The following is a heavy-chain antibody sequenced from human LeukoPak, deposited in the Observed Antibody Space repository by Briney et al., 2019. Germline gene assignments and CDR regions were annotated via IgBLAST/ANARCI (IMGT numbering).Heavy chain of an antibody. D-gene: IGHD2-21*02. CDR3: ARGVPAIVVVTARNWFDP. Sequence: SETLSLTCAVYGGSFSGYYWSWIRQPPGKGLEWIGEINHSGSTNYNPSLKSRATISVDTSKNQFSLKLSSVTAADTAVYYCARGVPAIVVVTARNWFDPWGQGTLVTVSS. CDR2: INHSGST. J-gene: IGHJ5*02. V-gene: IGHV4-34*01. CDR1: GGSFSGYY.